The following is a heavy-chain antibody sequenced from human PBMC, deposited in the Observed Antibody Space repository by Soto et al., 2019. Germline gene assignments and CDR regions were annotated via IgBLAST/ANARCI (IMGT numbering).Heavy chain of an antibody. CDR2: SHVGPDTT. CDR1: GYTFTSYY. J-gene: IGHJ4*02. CDR3: ARESSGTQYFDY. Sequence: QVQLEQSGAEVKKPGASMKVSCQASGYTFTSYYIHWVRQAPGQGLEWMGVSHVGPDTTMYAQKFKGRVTMTSDTSTSTVYMELSSLISEDTAVYFCARESSGTQYFDYWGQGTLVTVSS. V-gene: IGHV1-46*01. D-gene: IGHD6-19*01.